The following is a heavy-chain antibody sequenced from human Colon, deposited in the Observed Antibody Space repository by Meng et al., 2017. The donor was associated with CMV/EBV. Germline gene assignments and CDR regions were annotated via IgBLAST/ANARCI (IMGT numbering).Heavy chain of an antibody. CDR2: IYHSGLT. J-gene: IGHJ5*02. D-gene: IGHD3-22*01. V-gene: IGHV4-30-2*06. CDR1: SGGSS. CDR3: ARGSIIGGYYDSHGYYWFDP. Sequence: SGGSSWSWIRQSPGKGLEWIGYIYHSGLTSYNPSLKSRVTISQDTSKNQFSLKLTSVTAADTAVYYCARGSIIGGYYDSHGYYWFDPWGQGTLVTVSS.